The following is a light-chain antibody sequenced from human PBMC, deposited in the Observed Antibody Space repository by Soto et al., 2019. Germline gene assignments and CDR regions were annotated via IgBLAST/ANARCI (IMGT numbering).Light chain of an antibody. V-gene: IGKV3-11*01. CDR2: DAS. CDR3: QQRSNWPPS. Sequence: DIVLTQSPATLSLSPGERATLSCRASQNVSSYLAWYQQKPGQAPRLLIYDASNRATGIPARFSGSGSGTDFTLTISSLEPEDFAVYYCQQRSNWPPSFGQGTKLEIK. J-gene: IGKJ2*01. CDR1: QNVSSY.